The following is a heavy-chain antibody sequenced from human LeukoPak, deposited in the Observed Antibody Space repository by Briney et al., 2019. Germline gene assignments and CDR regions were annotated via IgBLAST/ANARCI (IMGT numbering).Heavy chain of an antibody. D-gene: IGHD6-19*01. CDR3: ASSLDASGWYFGVY. Sequence: SETLSLTCTVSGASITSYYWSWIRQPPGKGLEWIGYIYYRGSANYNPSLKSRATISLDTSKNQFSLNLNSVTAAGSALYFCASSLDASGWYFGVYWGQGTLVTVSS. CDR1: GASITSYY. V-gene: IGHV4-59*01. J-gene: IGHJ4*02. CDR2: IYYRGSA.